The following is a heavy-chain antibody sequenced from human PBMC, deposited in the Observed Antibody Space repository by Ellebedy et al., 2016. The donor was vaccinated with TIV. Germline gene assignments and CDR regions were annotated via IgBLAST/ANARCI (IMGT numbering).Heavy chain of an antibody. CDR3: ARGWDSDGYYYDY. CDR2: ISYSGKT. Sequence: SETLSLXXTVSGGSITSSSYYWGWIRQPPGKGLKWIGSISYSGKTYYNPSLKSRVTISADTSKNQFSLKLSSVTAADTAVYYCARGWDSDGYYYDYWGQGTLVTVSS. V-gene: IGHV4-39*01. D-gene: IGHD3-22*01. J-gene: IGHJ4*02. CDR1: GGSITSSSYY.